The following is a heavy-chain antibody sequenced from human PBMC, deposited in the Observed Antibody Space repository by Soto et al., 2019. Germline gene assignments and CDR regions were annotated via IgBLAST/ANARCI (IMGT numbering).Heavy chain of an antibody. CDR2: IYYSGST. J-gene: IGHJ6*02. D-gene: IGHD2-2*01. Sequence: SETLSLTCTVSGGSISSGGYYWSWIRQHPGKGLEWIGYIYYSGSTYYNPSLKSRVTISVDTSKNQFSLKLSSVTAADTAVYYCARGPPARIVLVPASIGTYYHYGMYFWGQGTTVTVSS. CDR3: ARGPPARIVLVPASIGTYYHYGMYF. V-gene: IGHV4-30-4*08. CDR1: GGSISSGGYY.